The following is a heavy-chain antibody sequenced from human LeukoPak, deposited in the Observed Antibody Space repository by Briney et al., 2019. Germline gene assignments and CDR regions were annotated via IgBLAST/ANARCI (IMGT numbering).Heavy chain of an antibody. Sequence: GGSLRLSCVASGFTFSSYWMHWVRQAPGKGLVWVSRINSDGSSTSYADSVKGRFTISRDNAKNTLYLQMNSLRAEDTAVYYCARGAGYSGSYYPYYFDYWGQGTLVTVSS. CDR1: GFTFSSYW. CDR3: ARGAGYSGSYYPYYFDY. CDR2: INSDGSST. D-gene: IGHD1-26*01. V-gene: IGHV3-74*01. J-gene: IGHJ4*02.